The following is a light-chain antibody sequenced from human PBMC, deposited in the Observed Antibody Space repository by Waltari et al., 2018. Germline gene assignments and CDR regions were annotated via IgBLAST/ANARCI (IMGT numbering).Light chain of an antibody. J-gene: IGKJ4*01. CDR3: QQSYGTPPT. V-gene: IGKV1-39*01. CDR1: QSINNY. Sequence: DIQMTQSPSSLSASVGDSVTITCRASQSINNYLNWYQLKPGKAPKLLVYAASRLQSGVPSRFRGSASGTDYTLTISSLHSEDFATYYCQQSYGTPPTFAGGTTVEI. CDR2: AAS.